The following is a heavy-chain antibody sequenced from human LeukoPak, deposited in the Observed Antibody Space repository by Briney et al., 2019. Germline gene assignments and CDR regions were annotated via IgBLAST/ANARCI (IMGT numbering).Heavy chain of an antibody. J-gene: IGHJ4*02. CDR3: ARDYGDNLFDY. Sequence: SETLSLTCAVSGASVRSNSYYWAWIRQPPGKGLEWIGSIYNNGDTYYSPSLKSRVTTSVDTSMNHLSLQLRSVTAGDTAVYYCARDYGDNLFDYWGQGTLVTVSS. V-gene: IGHV4-39*02. CDR1: GASVRSNSYY. D-gene: IGHD4-17*01. CDR2: IYNNGDT.